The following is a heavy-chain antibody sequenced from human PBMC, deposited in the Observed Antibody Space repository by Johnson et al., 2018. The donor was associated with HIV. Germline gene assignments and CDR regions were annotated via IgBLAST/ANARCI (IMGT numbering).Heavy chain of an antibody. V-gene: IGHV3-73*02. Sequence: VQLVESGGGLVQPGGSLKLSCAASGFTFSGSAMHWVRQASGKGLEWVGRIRSKANSYATAYAASVKGRFTISRDSSKNAVYLQMSSLRAEDTALYYCARGSSGSFDLWGRGTMVTVSS. J-gene: IGHJ3*01. D-gene: IGHD3-10*01. CDR1: GFTFSGSA. CDR2: IRSKANSYAT. CDR3: ARGSSGSFDL.